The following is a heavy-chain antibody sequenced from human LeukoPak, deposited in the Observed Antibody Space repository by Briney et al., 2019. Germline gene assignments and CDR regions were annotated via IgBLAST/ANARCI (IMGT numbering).Heavy chain of an antibody. Sequence: GGSLRLSCAASGFTFSSYTMSWVRQAPGKGLEWVSVIYSGGSTYYADSVKGRFTISRDNSKSTLYLQMNSLRAEDTAVYYCARVGGYDFWSGYSHFDYWGQGTLVTVSS. V-gene: IGHV3-66*01. D-gene: IGHD3-3*01. CDR1: GFTFSSYT. J-gene: IGHJ4*02. CDR2: IYSGGST. CDR3: ARVGGYDFWSGYSHFDY.